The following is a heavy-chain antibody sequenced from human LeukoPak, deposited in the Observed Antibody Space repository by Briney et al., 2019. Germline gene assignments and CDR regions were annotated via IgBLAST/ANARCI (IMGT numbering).Heavy chain of an antibody. V-gene: IGHV3-30*02. J-gene: IGHJ4*02. Sequence: GGSLRLSCAASGFTFSSYGMHWVRQAPGKGLEWVAFIRYDGSNKYYADSVKGRFTISRDNSKNTLYLQMNSLRAEDTAVYYCAKDYFPGLNLGVIGEYDFWSGYPGFFRGGFDYWGQGTLVTVSS. CDR3: AKDYFPGLNLGVIGEYDFWSGYPGFFRGGFDY. CDR1: GFTFSSYG. D-gene: IGHD3-3*01. CDR2: IRYDGSNK.